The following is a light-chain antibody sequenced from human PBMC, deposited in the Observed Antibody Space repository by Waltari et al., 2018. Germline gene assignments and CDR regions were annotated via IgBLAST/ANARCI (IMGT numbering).Light chain of an antibody. CDR3: CSYAGSGVV. Sequence: QSALTQPASVSGSPGQSITISCTGTSSDVGSYNLVSWYQQHPGKAPKSLIYEVSKRPSGVSNRFSGYKSGRTASLTISGLQAEDEADYYCCSYAGSGVVFGGGTKLTVL. V-gene: IGLV2-23*02. CDR2: EVS. CDR1: SSDVGSYNL. J-gene: IGLJ2*01.